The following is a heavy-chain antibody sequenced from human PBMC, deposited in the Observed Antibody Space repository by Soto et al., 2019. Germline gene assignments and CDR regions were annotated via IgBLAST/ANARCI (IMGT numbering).Heavy chain of an antibody. J-gene: IGHJ3*02. CDR2: IYYSGST. CDR1: GGSISSGDYY. Sequence: QVQLQESGPGLVKPSQTLSLTCTVSGGSISSGDYYWSWIRQPPGKGLEWIGYIYYSGSTYYNPYLQSRVTISVDTSKNQFSLKLSSVTAADTAVYYCAGEYSGSYGGDAFDIWGQGTMVTVSS. CDR3: AGEYSGSYGGDAFDI. D-gene: IGHD1-26*01. V-gene: IGHV4-30-4*01.